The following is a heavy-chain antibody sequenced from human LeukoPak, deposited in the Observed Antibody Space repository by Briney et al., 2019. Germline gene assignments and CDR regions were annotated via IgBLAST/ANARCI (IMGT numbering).Heavy chain of an antibody. CDR2: INSDGSST. D-gene: IGHD1-26*01. Sequence: PGGSLRLSCAASGFTFSSYWMHWVRHAPGKGLVWVSRINSDGSSTSYADSVKGRFTISRDNAKNTLYLQMNSLRAEDTAVYYCARGEIMGAPPDYWGQGTLVTVSS. CDR3: ARGEIMGAPPDY. V-gene: IGHV3-74*01. J-gene: IGHJ4*02. CDR1: GFTFSSYW.